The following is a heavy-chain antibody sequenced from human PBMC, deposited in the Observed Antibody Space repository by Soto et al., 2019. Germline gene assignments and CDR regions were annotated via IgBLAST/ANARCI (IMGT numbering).Heavy chain of an antibody. Sequence: QITLKESGPTLVKPTQTLTLTCTFSGFSLSTSGVGVGWIRQPPGKAMEWLALIYWYDDKRYSPSLKRRLTITNNPSKNQVVFTLTNMDPVDTATYYCAHSPLWFGELLSRHYGMDVWGQGTTVTVSS. CDR3: AHSPLWFGELLSRHYGMDV. J-gene: IGHJ6*02. CDR2: IYWYDDK. CDR1: GFSLSTSGVG. V-gene: IGHV2-5*01. D-gene: IGHD3-10*01.